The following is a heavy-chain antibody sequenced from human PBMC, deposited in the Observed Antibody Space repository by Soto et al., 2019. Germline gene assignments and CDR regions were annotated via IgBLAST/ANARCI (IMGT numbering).Heavy chain of an antibody. Sequence: EVHLAESGGGLVQPGGSLRLSCAASGFIFANYWMTWVRQAPGKEPERVANINNDGGETYYVDSVKGRFIISRDNTKNSLYLQMNSLRAEDTAVFYCTIDRGYQTFDFWGQGTLVTVSS. CDR3: TIDRGYQTFDF. D-gene: IGHD2-2*01. CDR1: GFIFANYW. V-gene: IGHV3-7*03. J-gene: IGHJ4*02. CDR2: INNDGGET.